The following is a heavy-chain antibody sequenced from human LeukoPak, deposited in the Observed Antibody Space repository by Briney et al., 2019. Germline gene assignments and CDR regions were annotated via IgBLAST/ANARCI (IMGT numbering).Heavy chain of an antibody. CDR2: MNPKSANT. CDR1: GYTFTSYD. CDR3: ARGRLSTSGWYKGDY. Sequence: ASVKVSCKASGYTFTSYDINWVRQATGQGLEWMGWMNPKSANTGYAQKFQGRVTMTRNTSINTAYMVLSSLTSEDTAVYYCARGRLSTSGWYKGDYWGQGTLVTVSS. J-gene: IGHJ4*02. V-gene: IGHV1-8*01. D-gene: IGHD6-19*01.